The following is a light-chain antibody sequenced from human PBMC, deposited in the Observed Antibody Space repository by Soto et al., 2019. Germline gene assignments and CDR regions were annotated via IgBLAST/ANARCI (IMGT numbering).Light chain of an antibody. J-gene: IGKJ1*01. Sequence: DIVMTQSPDSLAVSLGERATINCKSSQSVLYSSNNKNYLAWYQQKPGQPPKLLIYWASTRESGVPDRFSGSGSGTDFTLPISGLQAEDVVVYYCQQYYSTPHTFGQGTKVDIK. CDR1: QSVLYSSNNKNY. CDR2: WAS. CDR3: QQYYSTPHT. V-gene: IGKV4-1*01.